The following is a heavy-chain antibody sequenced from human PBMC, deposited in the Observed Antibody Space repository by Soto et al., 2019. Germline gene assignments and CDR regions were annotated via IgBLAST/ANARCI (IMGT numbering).Heavy chain of an antibody. CDR2: ISYDGSEK. D-gene: IGHD3-10*01. V-gene: IGHV3-30-3*01. CDR3: ARDSAASGMDV. CDR1: GFIFSSSA. Sequence: PGGSLRLSCAASGFIFSSSAIHWVRQAPGKGLEWVTIISYDGSEKYYADSVKGRFTVSRDNSKNTVYLQMNSLRSEDTAVYYCARDSAASGMDVWGQGTTVTVSS. J-gene: IGHJ6*02.